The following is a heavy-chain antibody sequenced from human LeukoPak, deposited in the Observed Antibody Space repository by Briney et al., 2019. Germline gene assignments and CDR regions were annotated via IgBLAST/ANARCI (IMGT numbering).Heavy chain of an antibody. Sequence: SQTLSLTCAISGDSVSSNSAAWNWIRQSPSRGLEWLGRTYYRSKWYNDYAVSVKSRITINPDTSKNQFSLQLNSVTPEDTAVYYCARDLVQLERLPGFYYYYYMDVWGKGTTVTVSS. J-gene: IGHJ6*03. CDR3: ARDLVQLERLPGFYYYYYMDV. D-gene: IGHD1-1*01. CDR2: TYYRSKWYN. V-gene: IGHV6-1*01. CDR1: GDSVSSNSAA.